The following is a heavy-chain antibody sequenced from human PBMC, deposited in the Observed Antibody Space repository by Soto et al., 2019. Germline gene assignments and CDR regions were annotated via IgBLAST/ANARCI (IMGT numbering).Heavy chain of an antibody. CDR1: GGSFSGYY. J-gene: IGHJ6*02. CDR3: AREFRGGYYYDSSGPQYYGMDV. CDR2: INHSGST. D-gene: IGHD3-22*01. V-gene: IGHV4-34*01. Sequence: SETLSLTCAVYGGSFSGYYWSWIRQPPGKGLEWIGEINHSGSTNHNPSLKSRVTISVDTSKNQFSLKLSSVTAADTAVYYCAREFRGGYYYDSSGPQYYGMDVWGQGTTVTVS.